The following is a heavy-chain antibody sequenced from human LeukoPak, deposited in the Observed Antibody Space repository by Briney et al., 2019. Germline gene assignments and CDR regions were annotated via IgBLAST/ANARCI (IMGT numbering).Heavy chain of an antibody. Sequence: ASVKVSCKASGYTFTGYYMHWVRQAPGQGLEWMGWISAYNGNTNYAQKLQGRVTMTTDTSTSTAYMELRSLRSDDTAVYYCARPSRTYYDFWSGYFIDYWGQGTLVTVSS. CDR1: GYTFTGYY. CDR3: ARPSRTYYDFWSGYFIDY. J-gene: IGHJ4*02. CDR2: ISAYNGNT. V-gene: IGHV1-18*04. D-gene: IGHD3-3*01.